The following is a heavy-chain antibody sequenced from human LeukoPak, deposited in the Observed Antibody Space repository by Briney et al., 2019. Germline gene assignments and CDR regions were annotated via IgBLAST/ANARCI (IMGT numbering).Heavy chain of an antibody. CDR3: AREDYDILTGFLD. D-gene: IGHD3-9*01. J-gene: IGHJ4*02. Sequence: GGSLRLSCAASGFTFSDYYMSWIRQAPGKGLEWVSVIYSGGSTYYADSVKGRFTISRDNSKNTLYLQMNSLRAEDTAVYYCAREDYDILTGFLDWGQGTLVTVSS. V-gene: IGHV3-53*01. CDR2: IYSGGST. CDR1: GFTFSDYY.